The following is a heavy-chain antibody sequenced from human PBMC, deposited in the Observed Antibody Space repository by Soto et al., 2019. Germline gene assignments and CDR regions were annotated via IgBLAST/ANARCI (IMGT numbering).Heavy chain of an antibody. Sequence: EVQLVESGGGLVQPGRSLRLSCAASGFTFDDYAMHWVRQAPGKGLEWVSGISWNSGSIGYADSVKGRFTISRDNAKNSLYLQMNILRAEDTALYYCAKDHLGGRDYYSFYMDVWGKGTTVTVSS. CDR3: AKDHLGGRDYYSFYMDV. CDR2: ISWNSGSI. J-gene: IGHJ6*03. CDR1: GFTFDDYA. D-gene: IGHD3-16*01. V-gene: IGHV3-9*01.